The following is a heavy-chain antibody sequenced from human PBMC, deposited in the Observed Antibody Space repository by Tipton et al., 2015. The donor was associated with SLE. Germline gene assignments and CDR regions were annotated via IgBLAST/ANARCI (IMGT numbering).Heavy chain of an antibody. CDR3: ARRVTTIGIDN. J-gene: IGHJ4*02. CDR2: IYYSGST. D-gene: IGHD4-17*01. V-gene: IGHV4-39*01. Sequence: TLSLTCTVSGDSIYSSTYQWGWIRQPPGKGLEWIGNIYYSGSTYYNPSLKSRVTISVDMSKNQFSLRLSSVTAADTAVYYCARRVTTIGIDNWGQGTLVTVSS. CDR1: GDSIYSSTYQ.